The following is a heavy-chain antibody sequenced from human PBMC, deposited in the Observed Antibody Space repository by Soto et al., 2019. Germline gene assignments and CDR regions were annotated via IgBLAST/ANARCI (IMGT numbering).Heavy chain of an antibody. CDR2: ITSGGST. Sequence: VQLVESGGGLVQPGGSLRLSCAASGFTVSSVYMTWVRQAPGKGLEWVSVITSGGSTYYADSVRGRFTISRDNAKNTLYLQMNSLRAEDTAVYYCARDILGGAYDFWHGGQGTLVTVSS. CDR3: ARDILGGAYDFWH. J-gene: IGHJ4*02. CDR1: GFTVSSVY. V-gene: IGHV3-66*01. D-gene: IGHD3-3*01.